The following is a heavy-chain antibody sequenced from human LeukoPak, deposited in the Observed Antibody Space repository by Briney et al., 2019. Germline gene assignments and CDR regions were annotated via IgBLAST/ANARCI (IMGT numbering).Heavy chain of an antibody. CDR2: IYHSGST. CDR3: AATVTTQSLYFDY. CDR1: GGSISSSNW. V-gene: IGHV4-4*02. D-gene: IGHD4-17*01. Sequence: SGTLSLTCAVSGGSISSSNWWSWVRQPPGKGLEWIGEIYHSGSTNYNPSLKSRVTISVDKSKNQFSLKLSSETAADTAVYYCAATVTTQSLYFDYWGQGTLVTVSS. J-gene: IGHJ4*02.